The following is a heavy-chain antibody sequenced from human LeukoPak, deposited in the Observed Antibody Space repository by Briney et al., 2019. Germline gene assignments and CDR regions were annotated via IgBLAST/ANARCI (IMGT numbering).Heavy chain of an antibody. CDR3: ARARAVAGPYYFDY. CDR2: IYTSGST. Sequence: SETLSLTCTGSGGPISSYYWSWIRQPAGKGLEWIGGIYTSGSTNYNPSLKTRVTMSVDTSKNQFSLKLSSVTAADTAVYYCARARAVAGPYYFDYWGQGTLVTVSS. V-gene: IGHV4-4*07. CDR1: GGPISSYY. D-gene: IGHD6-19*01. J-gene: IGHJ4*02.